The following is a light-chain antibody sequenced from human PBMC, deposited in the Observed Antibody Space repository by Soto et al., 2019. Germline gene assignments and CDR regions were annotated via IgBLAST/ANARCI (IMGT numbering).Light chain of an antibody. Sequence: QSVLTQRPSVSAAPGQTVTISCTGSNSNIGSPYGVHWYQQVPGKAPKLLIYGNDTRPSGVPDRFSGSKSASSASLAITGVQAEDEGDYYCQSYDRTLRGYVFGTGTKVNVL. J-gene: IGLJ1*01. CDR3: QSYDRTLRGYV. CDR1: NSNIGSPYG. V-gene: IGLV1-40*01. CDR2: GND.